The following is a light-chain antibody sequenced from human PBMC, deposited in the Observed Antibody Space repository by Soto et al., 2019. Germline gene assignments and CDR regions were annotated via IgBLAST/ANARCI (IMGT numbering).Light chain of an antibody. CDR3: QQCDNLPPT. V-gene: IGKV1-33*01. CDR1: QDISNN. J-gene: IGKJ4*01. CDR2: GAY. Sequence: IQMTQSPSSLSASVGDRVTITCQASQDISNNLNWYQQTSGKAPKLLIYGAYNLETGVPSRFTGSQSGTDFTFTITSLQPEDVATYFCQQCDNLPPTFGGGTKVEI.